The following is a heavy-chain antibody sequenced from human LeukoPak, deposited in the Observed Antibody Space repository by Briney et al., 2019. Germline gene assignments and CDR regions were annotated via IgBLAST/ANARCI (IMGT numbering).Heavy chain of an antibody. V-gene: IGHV4-39*07. CDR1: GGSISSSRYY. CDR2: IYYSGST. D-gene: IGHD2-21*01. CDR3: ARRRLFHAP. Sequence: SSETLSLTCTVAGGSISSSRYYWGWIREPPGKGLEWIGSIYYSGSTYYNPSLKSRVTISVDTSKNQFSLKLSSVTAADTAVYYCARRRLFHAPWGQGTLVTVSS. J-gene: IGHJ5*02.